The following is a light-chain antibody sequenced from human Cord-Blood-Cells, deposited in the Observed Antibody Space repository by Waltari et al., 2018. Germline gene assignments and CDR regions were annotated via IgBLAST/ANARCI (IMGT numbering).Light chain of an antibody. Sequence: EIVLTQSPATLYLSPGERATPSCRASQSVSSYLAWYQQKPGQAPRLLIYDASNRATGIPARFSGSGSGTDFTLTISSLEPEDFAVYYCQQRSNWPLLTFGGGTKVEIK. V-gene: IGKV3-11*01. J-gene: IGKJ4*01. CDR3: QQRSNWPLLT. CDR2: DAS. CDR1: QSVSSY.